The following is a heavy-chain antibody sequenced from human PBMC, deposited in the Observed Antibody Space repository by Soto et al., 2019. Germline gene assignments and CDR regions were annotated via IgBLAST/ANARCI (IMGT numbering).Heavy chain of an antibody. CDR2: ISGSGGST. CDR1: GFTFSSYA. J-gene: IGHJ4*02. CDR3: AKDISTRYYDYVWGSQTDY. Sequence: GSLRLSCAASGFTFSSYAMSWVRQAPGKGLEWVSAISGSGGSTYYADSVKGRFTISRDNSKNTLYLQMNSLRAEDTAVYYCAKDISTRYYDYVWGSQTDYWGLGTLVTVSS. D-gene: IGHD3-16*01. V-gene: IGHV3-23*01.